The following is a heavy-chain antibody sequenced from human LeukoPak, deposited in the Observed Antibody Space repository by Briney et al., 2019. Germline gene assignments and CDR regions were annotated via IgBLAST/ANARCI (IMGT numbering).Heavy chain of an antibody. J-gene: IGHJ5*02. CDR2: VYPSGTA. Sequence: SETLSLTCTVSGVSISSTTYYWAWIRQPPGEGLEWICCVYPSGTAYYNPSLKSRVTISVGPPKTQFSIKLPSVTAADRAVYYCVRSYDFWSDPNRFDPWGQGTLVTVSS. CDR3: VRSYDFWSDPNRFDP. V-gene: IGHV4-39*01. D-gene: IGHD3-3*01. CDR1: GVSISSTTYY.